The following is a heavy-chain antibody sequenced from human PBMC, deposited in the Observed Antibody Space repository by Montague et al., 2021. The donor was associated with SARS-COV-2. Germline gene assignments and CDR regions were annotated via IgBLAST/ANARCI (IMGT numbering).Heavy chain of an antibody. CDR1: GGSIISSTYY. CDR3: ARGGALATVGYDY. D-gene: IGHD4-23*01. Sequence: SETLSLTCTVSGGSIISSTYYWGWLRQPPGMGLEWIGNIYFRGXXXYXXXXKGRVTISVDTSKNQFSLKVTTVTAADTAVYYCARGGALATVGYDYWGPGTLLTVSS. J-gene: IGHJ4*02. CDR2: IYFRGXX. V-gene: IGHV4-39*07.